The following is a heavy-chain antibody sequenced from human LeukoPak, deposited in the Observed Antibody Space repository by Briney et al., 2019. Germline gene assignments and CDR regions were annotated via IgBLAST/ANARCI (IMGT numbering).Heavy chain of an antibody. CDR2: ISSSSYI. D-gene: IGHD3-10*01. J-gene: IGHJ6*03. Sequence: GGSLRLSCAASGFTFSSYSMNWARQAPGKGLEWVSSISSSSYIYYADSVKGRFTISRDNAKNSLYLQMNSLRAEDTAVYYCARGRFTNYMDVWGKGTTVTVSS. CDR1: GFTFSSYS. V-gene: IGHV3-21*01. CDR3: ARGRFTNYMDV.